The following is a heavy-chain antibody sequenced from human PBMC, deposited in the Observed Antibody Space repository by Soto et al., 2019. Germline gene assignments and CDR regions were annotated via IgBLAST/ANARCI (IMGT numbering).Heavy chain of an antibody. CDR3: AREGDDRIVAAGWAYYFDY. D-gene: IGHD6-13*01. J-gene: IGHJ4*02. CDR2: IIPIFGTA. V-gene: IGHV1-69*01. Sequence: QVQLVQSGAEVKKPGSSVKVSCKASGGTFSSYAISWVRQAPGQGLEWMGGIIPIFGTANYAQKFQGRVTITADESTSTAYKELSSLRSEDTAVYYCAREGDDRIVAAGWAYYFDYWCQGTLVTVSS. CDR1: GGTFSSYA.